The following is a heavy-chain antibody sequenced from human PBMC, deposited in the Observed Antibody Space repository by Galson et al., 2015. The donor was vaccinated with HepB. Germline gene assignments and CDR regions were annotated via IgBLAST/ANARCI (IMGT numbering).Heavy chain of an antibody. Sequence: SVKVSCKASGYTFTGYYMHWVRQAPGQGLEWMGRINPNSGGTNYAQKFQGRVTMTRDTSISTAYMELSRLRSDDTAVYYCARGRPGASLRFDYWGQGTLVTVSS. J-gene: IGHJ4*02. D-gene: IGHD1-14*01. CDR3: ARGRPGASLRFDY. CDR1: GYTFTGYY. V-gene: IGHV1-2*06. CDR2: INPNSGGT.